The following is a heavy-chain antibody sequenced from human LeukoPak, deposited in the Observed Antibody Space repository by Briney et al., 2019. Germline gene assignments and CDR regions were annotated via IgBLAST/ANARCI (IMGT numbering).Heavy chain of an antibody. CDR2: IYYSGST. CDR3: ARGYCSSTCSGMDV. D-gene: IGHD2-2*01. CDR1: GGSISSGDYY. V-gene: IGHV4-30-4*08. J-gene: IGHJ6*02. Sequence: SQTLSLTCTVSGGSISSGDYYWSWIRQPPGKGLEWIGYIYYSGSTYYNPSLKSRVTISVDTSKNQFSLKLSSVTAADTAVYYCARGYCSSTCSGMDVWGQGTTVTVSS.